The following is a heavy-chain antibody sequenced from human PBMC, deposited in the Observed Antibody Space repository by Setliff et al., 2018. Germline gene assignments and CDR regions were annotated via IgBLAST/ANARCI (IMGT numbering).Heavy chain of an antibody. D-gene: IGHD5-18*01. CDR3: ASSFLVDTAMVTLLDAFDI. Sequence: GASVKVSCKASGYTFTSYAMHWVRQAPGQRLEWMGWINAGNGNTKYSQKFQGRVTITRDTSASTAYMELSSLRSEDTAVYYCASSFLVDTAMVTLLDAFDIWGRGTMVTVSS. J-gene: IGHJ3*02. CDR2: INAGNGNT. CDR1: GYTFTSYA. V-gene: IGHV1-3*01.